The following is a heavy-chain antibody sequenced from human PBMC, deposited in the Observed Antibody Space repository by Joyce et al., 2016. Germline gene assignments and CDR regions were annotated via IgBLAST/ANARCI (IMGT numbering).Heavy chain of an antibody. CDR2: IATGNGDT. D-gene: IGHD2-21*01. CDR1: GYKFTSDG. Sequence: VLLVQCGAEVKQPGASVKVSCKASGYKFTSDGIHWVRQAPGQGLEGMGWIATGNGDTQNAQRLQGRATITKDTAAGTAYMELGSLTSEDTAVYYCARDSKLSDTWYFDLWGRGTLVSVSS. J-gene: IGHJ2*01. CDR3: ARDSKLSDTWYFDL. V-gene: IGHV1-3*04.